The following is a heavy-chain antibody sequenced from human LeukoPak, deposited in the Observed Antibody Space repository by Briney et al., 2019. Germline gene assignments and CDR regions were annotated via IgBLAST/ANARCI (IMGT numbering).Heavy chain of an antibody. Sequence: KSSETLSLTCTVSSGSIGSSSNYWGWIRQAPGRGLEWIGNVYYSGSTFYNPSLKSRVTISVDTSKNQFSLKLRSVTAADTAIYYCARASFNVVLGNWFDPWGQGTLVTVSS. V-gene: IGHV4-39*01. CDR3: ARASFNVVLGNWFDP. D-gene: IGHD2-8*01. CDR2: VYYSGST. J-gene: IGHJ5*02. CDR1: SGSIGSSSNY.